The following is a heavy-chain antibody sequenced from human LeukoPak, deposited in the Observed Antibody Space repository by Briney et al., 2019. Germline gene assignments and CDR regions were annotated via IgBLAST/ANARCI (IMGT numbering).Heavy chain of an antibody. CDR1: GGSFSGYY. V-gene: IGHV4-34*01. J-gene: IGHJ5*02. D-gene: IGHD3-10*01. CDR2: INHSGST. CDR3: AAPRRAYGSGSYA. Sequence: PSETLSLTCAVYGGSFSGYYWSWIRQPPGKGLEWIGEINHSGSTNYNLSLKSRVTISVDTSKNQFSLKLSSVTAADTAVYYCAAPRRAYGSGSYAWGQGTLVTVSS.